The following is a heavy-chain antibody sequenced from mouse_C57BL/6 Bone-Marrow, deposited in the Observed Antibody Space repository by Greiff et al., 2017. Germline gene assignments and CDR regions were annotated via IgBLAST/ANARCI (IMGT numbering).Heavy chain of an antibody. D-gene: IGHD5-5*01. CDR3: ARAYVPTYLALDY. CDR2: IDPEDGQT. J-gene: IGHJ4*01. CDR1: GFNIKDYY. V-gene: IGHV14-2*01. Sequence: EVQLQQSGAELVKPGASVKLSCTASGFNIKDYYMHWVKQRTEQGLEWIGGIDPEDGQTKYAPKFQGKATITADTSSTTAYLQLSSLTSEDTALYSCARAYVPTYLALDYWGPGTSVPVSS.